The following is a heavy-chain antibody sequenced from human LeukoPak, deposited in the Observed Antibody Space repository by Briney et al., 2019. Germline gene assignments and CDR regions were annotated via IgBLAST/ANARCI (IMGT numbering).Heavy chain of an antibody. Sequence: SQTLSLTCTVSGGSISSGDYSWSWIRQPPGKGLESTGYIYYSGSTYYNPSLKSRVTISVDTSKNQFSLKLSSVTAADTAVYYCARVVLRYFDWSYGMDVWGQGTTVTVSS. CDR1: GGSISSGDYS. V-gene: IGHV4-30-4*01. CDR3: ARVVLRYFDWSYGMDV. J-gene: IGHJ6*02. D-gene: IGHD3-9*01. CDR2: IYYSGST.